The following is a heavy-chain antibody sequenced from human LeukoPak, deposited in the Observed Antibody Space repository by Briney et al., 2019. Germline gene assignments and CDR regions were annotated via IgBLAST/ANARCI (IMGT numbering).Heavy chain of an antibody. CDR3: VRDRRGYFDY. CDR1: GYTFTGNY. Sequence: ASVKVSCKASGYTFTGNYMHWVRQAPGQGLEWMGRINPNSGGTNYAQKFQGRVTMTRDTSISTAYMELSRLRSDDTAVYYCVRDRRGYFDYWGQGTLVTVSS. V-gene: IGHV1-2*06. J-gene: IGHJ4*02. CDR2: INPNSGGT.